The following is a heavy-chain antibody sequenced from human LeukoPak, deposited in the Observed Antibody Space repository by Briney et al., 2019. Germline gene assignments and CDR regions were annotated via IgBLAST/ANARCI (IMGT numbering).Heavy chain of an antibody. CDR1: GCTFIGCY. Sequence: ASVSVSCKSSGCTFIGCYLHWVRQAPGQGLEWMGWINPNSGGTNYAQKFQGRVTMTRDTSISTAYMELSRLRSDDTAVYYCAREAYGSRTYGMDVWGQGTTVTVSS. D-gene: IGHD6-13*01. CDR3: AREAYGSRTYGMDV. J-gene: IGHJ6*02. CDR2: INPNSGGT. V-gene: IGHV1-2*02.